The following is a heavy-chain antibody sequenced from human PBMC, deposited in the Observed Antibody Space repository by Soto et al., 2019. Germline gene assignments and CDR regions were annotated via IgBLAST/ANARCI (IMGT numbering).Heavy chain of an antibody. D-gene: IGHD6-6*01. J-gene: IGHJ4*02. CDR1: GAFISSGAFY. V-gene: IGHV4-39*01. CDR2: LSNSGRT. Sequence: QLQMQESGPGLLKPSETLSLTCSVSGAFISSGAFYWGWVRQPPGKGLEWIGRLSNSGRTFYNASLRSRVEISVETLQFSLRLNSVSAADTAIYYCGIGDFPAVVDYWVRGSLVTVSS. CDR3: GIGDFPAVVDY.